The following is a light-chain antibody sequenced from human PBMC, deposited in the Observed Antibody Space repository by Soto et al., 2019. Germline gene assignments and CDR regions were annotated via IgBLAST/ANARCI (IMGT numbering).Light chain of an antibody. J-gene: IGKJ1*01. CDR2: GAS. CDR3: QQYNNWPGT. V-gene: IGKV3D-15*01. Sequence: ETVMTQSPATLSVSPGESATLSCRASQSVRTKLAWYQQKPGQAPRLLIYGASSRATGIPARFSGSGSGTEFTLTISSLQSEDFAVYYCQQYNNWPGTFGQGTKVDIK. CDR1: QSVRTK.